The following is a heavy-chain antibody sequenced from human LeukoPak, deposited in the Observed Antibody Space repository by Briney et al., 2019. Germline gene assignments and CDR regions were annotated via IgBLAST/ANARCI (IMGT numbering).Heavy chain of an antibody. CDR1: GFTFSTYA. CDR2: ISGTGGST. D-gene: IGHD1-14*01. J-gene: IGHJ4*02. CDR3: AKATGYLL. V-gene: IGHV3-23*01. Sequence: GGSLRLSCAASGFTFSTYAMTWVRQAPGKGLEWVSLISGTGGSTYYADSVKGRFTISRDNSENTLFLRMNSLRAEDTAVYYCAKATGYLLWGQGTLVIVSS.